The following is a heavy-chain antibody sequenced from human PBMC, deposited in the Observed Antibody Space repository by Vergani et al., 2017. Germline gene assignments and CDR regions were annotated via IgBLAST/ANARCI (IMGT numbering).Heavy chain of an antibody. CDR2: INSNSGNP. CDR1: GYTFTNYA. J-gene: IGHJ5*02. Sequence: QVQLVQSGSEVKKPGASVKVSCRASGYTFTNYALNWVRQAPGQGLEWMGWINSNSGNPTYAQGFKGRFVFSLDSSVSTSYLQINSLQPEDTAVYYCVRTRPGSCTGGSCYSGWFDPWGQGTLVTVSS. D-gene: IGHD2-15*01. V-gene: IGHV7-4-1*02. CDR3: VRTRPGSCTGGSCYSGWFDP.